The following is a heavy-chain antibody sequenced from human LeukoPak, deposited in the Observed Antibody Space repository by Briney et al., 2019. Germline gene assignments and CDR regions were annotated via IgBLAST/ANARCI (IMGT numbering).Heavy chain of an antibody. CDR3: ASQHIVVVTAPFDI. CDR2: IYYSGGT. Sequence: SETLSLTCTVSGGSISSYYWSWIRQPPGKGLEWIGYIYYSGGTNYNPSLKSRVTISVDTSKNQFSLKLSSVTAADTAVYYCASQHIVVVTAPFDIRGQGTMVTVSS. D-gene: IGHD2-21*02. J-gene: IGHJ3*02. CDR1: GGSISSYY. V-gene: IGHV4-59*08.